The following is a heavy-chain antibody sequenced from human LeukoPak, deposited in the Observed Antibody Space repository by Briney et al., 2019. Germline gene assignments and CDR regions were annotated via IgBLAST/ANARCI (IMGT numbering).Heavy chain of an antibody. CDR2: ISNIAGRT. Sequence: GGSLRLSCVASGFTFSIYAMGWVRQAPGKGLEWVSAISNIAGRTYYADSVKGRLTISRDNSKNTLYLQMNSLRAEDPPINYCAKVPYSGYGSGSPPFMDVWGQGTTVAVSS. CDR1: GFTFSIYA. J-gene: IGHJ6*02. D-gene: IGHD3-10*01. CDR3: AKVPYSGYGSGSPPFMDV. V-gene: IGHV3-23*01.